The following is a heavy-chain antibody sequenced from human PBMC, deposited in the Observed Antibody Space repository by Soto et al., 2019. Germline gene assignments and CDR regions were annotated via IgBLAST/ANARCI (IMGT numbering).Heavy chain of an antibody. J-gene: IGHJ4*02. Sequence: GASVKVSCKASGATFTSHGFAWVRQVPGQGLEWMGGIMPTFGSATYSPKFLGRVTISADKSTSTAYMELSSLRSEDTAVYYCASERSAQYFDYWGQGTLVTVSS. V-gene: IGHV1-69*06. CDR3: ASERSAQYFDY. D-gene: IGHD1-26*01. CDR1: GATFTSHG. CDR2: IMPTFGSA.